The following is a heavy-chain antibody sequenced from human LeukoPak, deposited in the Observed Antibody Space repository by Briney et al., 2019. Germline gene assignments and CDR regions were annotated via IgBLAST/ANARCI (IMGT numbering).Heavy chain of an antibody. CDR3: AKAVVRGVISPYFDY. D-gene: IGHD3-10*01. Sequence: GGSLRLSCAASGFTFDDYAMHWVRQAPGKGLEWVSGISWNSGSIGYADSVKGRFTISRDNAKNSLYLQMNSLRAEDMALYYCAKAVVRGVISPYFDYWGQGTLVTVSS. J-gene: IGHJ4*02. V-gene: IGHV3-9*03. CDR2: ISWNSGSI. CDR1: GFTFDDYA.